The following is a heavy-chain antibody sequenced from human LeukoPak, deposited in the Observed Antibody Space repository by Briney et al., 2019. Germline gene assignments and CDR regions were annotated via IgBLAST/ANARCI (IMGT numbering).Heavy chain of an antibody. CDR1: GGSISSGSYY. Sequence: SETLSLTCTVSGGSISSGSYYWSWIRQPAGKGLEWIGRIYTSGSTNYNPSLKSRVTISVDTSKNQFSLKLSSVTAAGTAVYYCARASRTSFDYWGQGTLVTVSS. CDR3: ARASRTSFDY. CDR2: IYTSGST. J-gene: IGHJ4*02. D-gene: IGHD2-2*01. V-gene: IGHV4-61*02.